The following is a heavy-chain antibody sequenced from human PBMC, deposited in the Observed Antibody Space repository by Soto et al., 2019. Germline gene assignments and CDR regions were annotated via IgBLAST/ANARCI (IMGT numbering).Heavy chain of an antibody. CDR2: INTYNGNT. V-gene: IGHV1-18*01. D-gene: IGHD3-10*01. Sequence: QVQLVQSGAEVKKPGASVKVSCNASGYTFTNYGISWVRQAPGQGLEWMGWINTYNGNTNHAQKLQGRVTMTTDTSTSTAYMELRSLRSDDTAVYYCARGVGSGTYYNQYNWFDPWGQGTLVTVSS. CDR1: GYTFTNYG. J-gene: IGHJ5*02. CDR3: ARGVGSGTYYNQYNWFDP.